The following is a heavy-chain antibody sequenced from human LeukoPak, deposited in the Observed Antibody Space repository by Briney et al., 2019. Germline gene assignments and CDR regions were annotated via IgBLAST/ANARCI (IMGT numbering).Heavy chain of an antibody. CDR3: ARWVATPRGYFDY. CDR1: GGSISSGDYY. CDR2: IYYSGST. Sequence: SETLSLTCTVSGGSISSGDYYWGWIRQPPGKGLEWIGNIYYSGSTYYNPSLNSRVTISVDTSKNQFSLKLSSVSAADTAVYYCARWVATPRGYFDYWGQGALVTVSS. D-gene: IGHD5-12*01. V-gene: IGHV4-39*01. J-gene: IGHJ4*02.